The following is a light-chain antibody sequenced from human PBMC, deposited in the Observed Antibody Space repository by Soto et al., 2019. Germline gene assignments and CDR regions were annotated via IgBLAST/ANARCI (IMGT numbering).Light chain of an antibody. V-gene: IGKV3-20*01. J-gene: IGKJ4*01. CDR3: QQYASSPLT. Sequence: IVLTQSPATLSFSPGERASLPCRASQSVSSYLAWHKPKPGQAPRLLSYDASNRATGTPARFSGSGSGTDFTLTSRGLEPEDFAVYYCQQYASSPLTFGGGTKVDIK. CDR1: QSVSSY. CDR2: DAS.